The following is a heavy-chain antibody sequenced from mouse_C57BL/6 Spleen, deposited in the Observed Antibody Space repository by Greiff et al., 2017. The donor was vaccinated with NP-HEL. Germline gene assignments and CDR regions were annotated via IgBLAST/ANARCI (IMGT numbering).Heavy chain of an antibody. CDR3: AKNSNYPCGG. CDR1: GFTIKNTY. CDR2: IDPANGNT. J-gene: IGHJ2*01. V-gene: IGHV14-3*01. Sequence: EVQLQQSVAELVRPGASVKLSCTASGFTIKNTYMHWVKQRPEQGLEWIGRIDPANGNTKYAPKFQGKATITADTSSNTAYLQLSSLTSEDTAIYYCAKNSNYPCGGRGQGTTLTVSS. D-gene: IGHD2-1*01.